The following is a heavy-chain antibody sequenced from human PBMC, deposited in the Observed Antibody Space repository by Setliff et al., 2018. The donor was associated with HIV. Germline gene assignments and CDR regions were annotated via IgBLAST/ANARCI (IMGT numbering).Heavy chain of an antibody. CDR3: ARMRGRAVVSYYFVQ. D-gene: IGHD3-10*02. CDR2: VSHSGST. V-gene: IGHV4-59*01. J-gene: IGHJ4*02. Sequence: SETLSLTCNVSSGSISYYYWSWVRQPPGGGLEWIGYVSHSGSTCYNPSLNSRVTMSVDTSRDQFSLKVRSVTAADTAVYYCARMRGRAVVSYYFVQWGQGRLVTVSS. CDR1: SGSISYYY.